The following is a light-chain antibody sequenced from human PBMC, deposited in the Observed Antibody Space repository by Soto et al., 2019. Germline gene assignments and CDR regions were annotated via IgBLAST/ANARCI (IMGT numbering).Light chain of an antibody. V-gene: IGKV3-20*01. CDR1: QSVGIY. J-gene: IGKJ5*01. CDR3: QQYGSSPLT. Sequence: EIVLTQSPGTLSLSPGERATLSCGATQSVGIYLAWYQQKPGQAPRLLIYGASSRATGIPDRFSGSGSGTDFTLTIIRLEPEDCAVYYCQQYGSSPLTFGQGTRLEIK. CDR2: GAS.